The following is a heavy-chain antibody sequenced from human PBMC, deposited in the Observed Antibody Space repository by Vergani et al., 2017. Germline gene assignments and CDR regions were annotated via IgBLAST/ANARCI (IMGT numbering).Heavy chain of an antibody. D-gene: IGHD3-10*01. CDR1: GASVNSYY. CDR3: ARSRIYYGAGSPDY. V-gene: IGHV4-59*02. Sequence: QVKLQESGPGLVKPSETLTLTCTVSGASVNSYYWSWIRQPPGKGLECMGYVSFRGDNLYDSSVKGRMTISLNTSSNQFSLYLTSVTAADPAVYYCARSRIYYGAGSPDYWGQGTLVTVSS. J-gene: IGHJ4*02. CDR2: VSFRGDN.